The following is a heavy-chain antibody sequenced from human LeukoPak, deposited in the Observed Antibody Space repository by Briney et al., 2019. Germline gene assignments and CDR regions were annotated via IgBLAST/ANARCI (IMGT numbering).Heavy chain of an antibody. V-gene: IGHV3-48*03. Sequence: GGSLRLSCAASGFTFSSYEMNWVRQAPGKGLEWISYISSSGSSINYADSVKGRFTISRDNAKNSLYLQMNSLRAEDTAVYYCARAFGLTDYWGQGTLVTVSS. CDR3: ARAFGLTDY. CDR2: ISSSGSSI. D-gene: IGHD3/OR15-3a*01. J-gene: IGHJ4*02. CDR1: GFTFSSYE.